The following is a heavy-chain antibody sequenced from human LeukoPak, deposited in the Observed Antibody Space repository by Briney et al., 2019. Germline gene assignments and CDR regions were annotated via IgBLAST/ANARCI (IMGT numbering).Heavy chain of an antibody. V-gene: IGHV1-69*13. J-gene: IGHJ4*02. CDR1: GGTFTSYA. D-gene: IGHD1-26*01. CDR3: ARDGGQWELLI. Sequence: SVKVSCKASGGTFTSYAISWVRQAPEQGLEWMGGIIPIFGTANYAQKFQGRVTITADESTSTAYMELSSLRSEDTAVYYCARDGGQWELLIWGQGTLVTVSS. CDR2: IIPIFGTA.